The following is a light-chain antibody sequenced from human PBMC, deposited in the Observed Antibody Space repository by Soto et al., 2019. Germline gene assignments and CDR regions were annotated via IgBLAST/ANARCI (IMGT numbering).Light chain of an antibody. CDR3: QQYASSPWT. Sequence: EIVMTQSPATLSVSPGERATLSCRASHSATSTHLAWYQQKPGQAPRLLIYGASSRATGIPDRFSGSGSGTDFTLTISRLEPEDFAVYYCQQYASSPWTFGHGTKVGI. CDR1: HSATSTH. V-gene: IGKV3-20*01. J-gene: IGKJ1*01. CDR2: GAS.